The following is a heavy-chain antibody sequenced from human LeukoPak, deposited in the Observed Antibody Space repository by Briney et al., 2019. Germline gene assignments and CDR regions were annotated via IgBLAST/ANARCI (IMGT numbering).Heavy chain of an antibody. CDR1: GFTFSSYA. J-gene: IGHJ4*02. Sequence: PGGSLRLSCAASGFTFSSYAMIWVRQAPGKGLEWVSAVSGSGGSTYYADSVKGRLTISRDNSKNTLYLQMNSLRAEDTAGYCCAKSPLYMVLVVYAKYYFDYRGQGTLVTVSS. CDR2: VSGSGGST. CDR3: AKSPLYMVLVVYAKYYFDY. D-gene: IGHD2-8*02. V-gene: IGHV3-23*01.